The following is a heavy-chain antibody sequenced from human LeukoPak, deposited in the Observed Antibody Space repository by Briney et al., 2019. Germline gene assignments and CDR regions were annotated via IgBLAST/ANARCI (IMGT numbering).Heavy chain of an antibody. CDR3: ARDLDDYNDFPPIFQY. Sequence: GGSLRLSCVVSGFTFSDYAMSWVRQAPGKGLEWVSAISGGGTPTFYADSVKGRFITSRDNSKNTLYLQMNSLRVEDTAVYYCARDLDDYNDFPPIFQYWGQGTQVIVSA. V-gene: IGHV3-23*01. CDR1: GFTFSDYA. CDR2: ISGGGTPT. J-gene: IGHJ1*01. D-gene: IGHD5-24*01.